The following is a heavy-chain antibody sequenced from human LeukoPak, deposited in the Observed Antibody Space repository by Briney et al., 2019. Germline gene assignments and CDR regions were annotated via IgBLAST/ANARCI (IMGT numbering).Heavy chain of an antibody. D-gene: IGHD6-13*01. Sequence: GASVKVSCKASGYTFTGYYMHWVRQAPGQGLEWMGGIIPIFGTANYAQKFQGRVTITADESTSTAYMELSSLRSEDTAVYYCARDPELQGGIDYWGQGTLVTVSS. J-gene: IGHJ4*02. V-gene: IGHV1-69*13. CDR3: ARDPELQGGIDY. CDR2: IIPIFGTA. CDR1: GYTFTGYY.